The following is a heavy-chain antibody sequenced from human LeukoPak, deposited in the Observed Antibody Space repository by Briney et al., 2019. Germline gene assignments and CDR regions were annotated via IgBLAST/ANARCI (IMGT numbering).Heavy chain of an antibody. J-gene: IGHJ2*01. D-gene: IGHD5-18*01. CDR3: ARDESAYSYGFHWYFDL. CDR2: ISGSGSTK. V-gene: IGHV3-48*03. CDR1: GFASAFTCSTYE. Sequence: GGSLRLSCTASGFASAFTCSTYEVHWVRQAPGKGLEWLSRISGSGSTKYHAYSGKGRFIVSRDNTKNSLYQQMNSLRVEDTAIYYCARDESAYSYGFHWYFDLWGRGTLVTVSS.